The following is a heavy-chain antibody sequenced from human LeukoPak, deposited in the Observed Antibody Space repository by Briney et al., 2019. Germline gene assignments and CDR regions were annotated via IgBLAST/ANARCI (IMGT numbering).Heavy chain of an antibody. Sequence: SETLSLTCAVSGYSISSGYYWGWIRPPPGKGLEWIGGIYHSGSTYYNPSLKSRVTMSVDTSKNQFSLKLSSVTAADTAVYYCARGKCSSPPPGDYWGQGTLVTVSS. CDR3: ARGKCSSPPPGDY. J-gene: IGHJ4*02. V-gene: IGHV4-38-2*01. CDR1: GYSISSGYY. CDR2: IYHSGST. D-gene: IGHD6-13*01.